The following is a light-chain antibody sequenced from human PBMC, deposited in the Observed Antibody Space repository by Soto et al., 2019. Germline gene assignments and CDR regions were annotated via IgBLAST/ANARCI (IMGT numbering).Light chain of an antibody. CDR2: GAS. V-gene: IGKV3-15*01. CDR3: QQYKSWPRT. J-gene: IGKJ1*01. CDR1: QSVSSN. Sequence: EIVLTQSPATLSVYIGERATLSCRARQSVSSNLAWYQQKPGKTPRRLIYGASTRVTGIPASFSGSGSGTEFTLTISGLQSEDFAVYDCQQYKSWPRTFAQGTKVHIK.